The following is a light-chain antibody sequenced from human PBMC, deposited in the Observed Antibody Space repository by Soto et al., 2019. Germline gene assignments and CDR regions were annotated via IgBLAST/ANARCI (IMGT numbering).Light chain of an antibody. CDR2: EVS. CDR3: SSYTTSSTLLYV. Sequence: QSALTQPASVSGSPGQSITISCTGTSSDVGGSNSVSWYQQHPGKAPKLMIYEVSNRPSGVSKRFSGSKSGNTASLTISGLPAVAEDDSYRSSYTTSSTLLYVFGTGTKLTVL. V-gene: IGLV2-14*01. CDR1: SSDVGGSNS. J-gene: IGLJ1*01.